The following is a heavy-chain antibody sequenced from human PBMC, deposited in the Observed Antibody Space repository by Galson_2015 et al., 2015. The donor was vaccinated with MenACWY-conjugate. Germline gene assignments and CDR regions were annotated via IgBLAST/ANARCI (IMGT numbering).Heavy chain of an antibody. Sequence: SLRLSCAASGFTFSSYWMHWVRQAPGKGLVWVSRINSDGSSTNYADSVKGRFTISRDNAKNTLYLQMNTLRGEDTAVYYCARRGGDYDIREFDYWGQGTRVTVSS. J-gene: IGHJ4*02. CDR1: GFTFSSYW. V-gene: IGHV3-74*01. CDR3: ARRGGDYDIREFDY. D-gene: IGHD4-17*01. CDR2: INSDGSST.